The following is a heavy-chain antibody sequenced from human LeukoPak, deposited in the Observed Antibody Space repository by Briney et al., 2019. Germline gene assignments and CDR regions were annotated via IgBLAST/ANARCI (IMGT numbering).Heavy chain of an antibody. Sequence: GGSLRLSCAASGFTFNSYSMNWVRQAPGKGLEWVSSITSSNKMFYADSVKGRFTISRDNAKNSLSLLMNSLRAEDTAVYYCARDPNEGDSWGQGTLVTVSS. J-gene: IGHJ4*02. CDR1: GFTFNSYS. D-gene: IGHD1-1*01. V-gene: IGHV3-21*01. CDR3: ARDPNEGDS. CDR2: ITSSNKM.